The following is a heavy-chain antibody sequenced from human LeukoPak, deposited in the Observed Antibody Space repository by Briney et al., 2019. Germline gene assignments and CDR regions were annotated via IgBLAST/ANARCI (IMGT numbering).Heavy chain of an antibody. CDR1: GFTYSSYA. V-gene: IGHV3-23*01. Sequence: GGSLRLSCAASGFTYSSYAMSWVRQAPGKGLEWVSAISGSGGSTYYADSVKGRFTISRDNSKNTLYLQMNSLRAEDTAVYYCARDLMGIAYRGAFYYWGQGTLVTVSS. D-gene: IGHD6-13*01. CDR3: ARDLMGIAYRGAFYY. CDR2: ISGSGGST. J-gene: IGHJ4*02.